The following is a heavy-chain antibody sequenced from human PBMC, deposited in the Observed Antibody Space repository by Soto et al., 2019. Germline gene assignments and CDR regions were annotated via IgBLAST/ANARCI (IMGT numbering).Heavy chain of an antibody. Sequence: QVQLVQSGAEVKKPGASVKVSCKASGYTFTGYDIHWVRQAPGQGLEWMGWINPNSGGTNFAQKFAGRVTKTRDVYIGPGYMELDSLTSDDTAVYFCASVAGGTDGFDPWGQGTLVTVSS. V-gene: IGHV1-2*02. CDR3: ASVAGGTDGFDP. D-gene: IGHD3-16*01. J-gene: IGHJ5*02. CDR1: GYTFTGYD. CDR2: INPNSGGT.